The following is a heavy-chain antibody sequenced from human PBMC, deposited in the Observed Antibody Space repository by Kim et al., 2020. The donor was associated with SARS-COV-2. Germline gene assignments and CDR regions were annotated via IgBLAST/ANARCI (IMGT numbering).Heavy chain of an antibody. CDR3: ARADLGYYYDSRRGGNWFDP. J-gene: IGHJ5*02. CDR1: GGTFSSYA. V-gene: IGHV1-69*13. Sequence: SVKVSCKASGGTFSSYAISWVRQAPGQGLEWMGGIIPIFGTANYAQKFQGRVTITADESTSTAYMELSSLRSEDTAVYYCARADLGYYYDSRRGGNWFDPWGQGTLVTVSS. CDR2: IIPIFGTA. D-gene: IGHD3-22*01.